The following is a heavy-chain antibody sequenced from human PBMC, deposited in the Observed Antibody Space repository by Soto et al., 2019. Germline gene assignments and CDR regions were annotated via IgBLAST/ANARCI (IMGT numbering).Heavy chain of an antibody. V-gene: IGHV5-10-1*01. Sequence: GESLKISCKGSGYSFTSYWISWVRQMPGKGLEWMGRIDPSDSYTNYSPSFQGHVTISADKSISTAYLQWSSLKASDTAMYYCARLPGIVGATELYYYYGMDVWGQGTTVTVSS. CDR2: IDPSDSYT. D-gene: IGHD1-26*01. CDR3: ARLPGIVGATELYYYYGMDV. CDR1: GYSFTSYW. J-gene: IGHJ6*02.